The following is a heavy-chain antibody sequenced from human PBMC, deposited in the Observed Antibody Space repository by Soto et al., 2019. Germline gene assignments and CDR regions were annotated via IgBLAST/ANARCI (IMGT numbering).Heavy chain of an antibody. CDR1: GYTFTSYG. CDR3: ARGRAITGNPYYYYGMDG. V-gene: IGHV1-18*04. Sequence: QVQLVQSGAEVKKPGASVKVSCKASGYTFTSYGISWVRQAPGQGREWMGWISAYNGNTNYAQKLQGRVTMTTDTSTSTADMELRSLRSDDTAVYDCARGRAITGNPYYYYGMDGWGQGTTVTVSS. D-gene: IGHD1-20*01. J-gene: IGHJ6*02. CDR2: ISAYNGNT.